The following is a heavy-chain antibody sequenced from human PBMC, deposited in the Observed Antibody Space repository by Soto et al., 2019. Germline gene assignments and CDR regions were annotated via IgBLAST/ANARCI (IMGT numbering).Heavy chain of an antibody. Sequence: QLQLQESGPGLVKPSETLSLTCTVSNGSISSAIYYWGWIRQPPGKGLEWIGSIYHSGSTYYNPSLKGRVTISVDTAKNQFSLKLSSVTAVDTAVYFCAGRSSLASVQVYFGEISNYNWFDPWGQGTLVTVSS. CDR1: NGSISSAIYY. CDR2: IYHSGST. CDR3: AGRSSLASVQVYFGEISNYNWFDP. D-gene: IGHD3-10*01. V-gene: IGHV4-39*01. J-gene: IGHJ5*02.